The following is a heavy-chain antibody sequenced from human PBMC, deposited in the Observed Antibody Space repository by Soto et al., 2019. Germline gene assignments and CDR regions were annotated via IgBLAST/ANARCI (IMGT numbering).Heavy chain of an antibody. D-gene: IGHD6-19*01. CDR3: ARGERLGLDY. V-gene: IGHV4-59*01. J-gene: IGHJ4*02. Sequence: QVQLQESGPGLVKPSETLSLTCTVSGASISSYYWSWIRQSPGKGLEWIGYISYSGGTNYNPSLRGRVTISLDTSKNQFSLTLNSLTAEDTAMYYCARGERLGLDYWGQGTLVTVSS. CDR2: ISYSGGT. CDR1: GASISSYY.